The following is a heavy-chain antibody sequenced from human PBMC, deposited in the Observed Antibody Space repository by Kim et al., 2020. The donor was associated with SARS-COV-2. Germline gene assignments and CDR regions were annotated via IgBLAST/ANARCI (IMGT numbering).Heavy chain of an antibody. CDR3: ARPWELTDAFDI. Sequence: SETLSLTCTVSGGSISSSSYYWGWIRQPPGKELEWIGSIYYSGSTYYNPSLKSRVTISVDTSKNQFSLKLSSVTAADTAVYYCARPWELTDAFDIWGQGTMVTVSS. D-gene: IGHD1-26*01. CDR1: GGSISSSSYY. CDR2: IYYSGST. J-gene: IGHJ3*02. V-gene: IGHV4-39*01.